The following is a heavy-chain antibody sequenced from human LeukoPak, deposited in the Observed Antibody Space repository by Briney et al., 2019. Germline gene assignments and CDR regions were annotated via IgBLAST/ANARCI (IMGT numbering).Heavy chain of an antibody. CDR2: IWYDGSNK. Sequence: GRSLRLSCAASRFTFSNYDMRWVRQAPGKGLEWVALIWYDGSNKFYADSLRGRFTISRDNSKNTLYLQMNSLTAEDTAVYYCARGRGSGWPDYFDHWGQGTLVTVPS. V-gene: IGHV3-33*01. J-gene: IGHJ4*02. D-gene: IGHD6-19*01. CDR1: RFTFSNYD. CDR3: ARGRGSGWPDYFDH.